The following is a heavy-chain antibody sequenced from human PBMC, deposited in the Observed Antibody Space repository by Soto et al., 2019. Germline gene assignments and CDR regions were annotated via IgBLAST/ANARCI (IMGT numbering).Heavy chain of an antibody. V-gene: IGHV4-34*01. Sequence: QVQLQQWGAGLLKPSETLSLTCAVYGGSFSGYYWSWIRQPPGKGLEWIGEINHSGSTNYNPSLKSRVTISVDTSKNQFSLKLSSVTAEDTAVYYCARGWGRIFDYWGQGALVTVSS. CDR1: GGSFSGYY. CDR3: ARGWGRIFDY. J-gene: IGHJ4*02. CDR2: INHSGST. D-gene: IGHD7-27*01.